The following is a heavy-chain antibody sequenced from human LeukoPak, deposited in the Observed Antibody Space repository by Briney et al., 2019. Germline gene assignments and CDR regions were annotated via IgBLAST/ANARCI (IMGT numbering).Heavy chain of an antibody. J-gene: IGHJ3*02. CDR1: GFTFGDYA. CDR3: TRDKITVTTGDTNAFHI. V-gene: IGHV3-49*04. Sequence: GGSLRLSCTTSGFTFGDYAMSRVRQAPGKGLEWVGFIRSKPYGGTTEYAASVKGRFTISRDDSRSIAYLQMNSLKTEDTAVYFCTRDKITVTTGDTNAFHIWGQGTMVTVSS. D-gene: IGHD4-17*01. CDR2: IRSKPYGGTT.